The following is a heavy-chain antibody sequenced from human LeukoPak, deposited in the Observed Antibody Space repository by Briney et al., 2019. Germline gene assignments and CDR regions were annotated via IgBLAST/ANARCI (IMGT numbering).Heavy chain of an antibody. CDR2: ISGSGGST. J-gene: IGHJ4*02. D-gene: IGHD6-13*01. CDR1: GFTFSSYA. CDR3: ANGEDSSSWYLDY. V-gene: IGHV3-23*01. Sequence: GGSLRLSCAASGFTFSSYAMSWVRQAPGKGLEWVSAISGSGGSTYYADSVKGRFTISRDNSKNTLYLQMNSLRAEDTAVYYCANGEDSSSWYLDYWGQGTLVTVSS.